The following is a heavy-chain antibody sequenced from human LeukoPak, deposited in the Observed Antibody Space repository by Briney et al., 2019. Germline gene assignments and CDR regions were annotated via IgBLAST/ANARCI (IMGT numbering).Heavy chain of an antibody. D-gene: IGHD2-15*01. J-gene: IGHJ6*02. CDR1: GFTFSSYG. Sequence: GGSLRLSCAASGFTFSSYGMHWVRQAPGKGLEWVAFIRYDGSNKYYADSVKGRFTISRDNSKNTLYLQMNSLRAEDTAVYYCARVGRYCSGGSCYSLYYYGMDVWGQGTTVTVSS. CDR3: ARVGRYCSGGSCYSLYYYGMDV. V-gene: IGHV3-30*02. CDR2: IRYDGSNK.